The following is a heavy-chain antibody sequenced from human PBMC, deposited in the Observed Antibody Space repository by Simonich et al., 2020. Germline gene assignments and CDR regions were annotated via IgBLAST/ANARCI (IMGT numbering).Heavy chain of an antibody. J-gene: IGHJ4*02. CDR3: ARASRGTWWYYYFDY. CDR2: ISAYNGNT. Sequence: QVQLVQSGAEVKKPGASVKVSCKASGYTFTIYGISWVRQAPVQGLEWMGWISAYNGNTNYAQKLQGRVTMTTDTSTSTAYMELRSLRSDDTAVYYCARASRGTWWYYYFDYWGQGTLVTVSS. CDR1: GYTFTIYG. D-gene: IGHD2-15*01. V-gene: IGHV1-18*01.